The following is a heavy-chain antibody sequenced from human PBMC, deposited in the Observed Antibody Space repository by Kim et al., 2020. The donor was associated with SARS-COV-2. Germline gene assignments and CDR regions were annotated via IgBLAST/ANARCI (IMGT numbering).Heavy chain of an antibody. J-gene: IGHJ5*02. D-gene: IGHD6-19*01. Sequence: SETLSLTCAVYGGSFSGYYWSWIRQPPGKGLEWIGEINHSGSTNYNPSLKSRVTISVDTSKNQFSLKLNSVTAADTAVYYCARGQWLATGKFDPWGQGTL. V-gene: IGHV4-34*01. CDR2: INHSGST. CDR1: GGSFSGYY. CDR3: ARGQWLATGKFDP.